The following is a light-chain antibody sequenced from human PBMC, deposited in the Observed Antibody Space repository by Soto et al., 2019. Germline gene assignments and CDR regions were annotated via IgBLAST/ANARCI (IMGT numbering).Light chain of an antibody. CDR2: GNS. Sequence: QSVLTQPPSVSGAPGQRVTISCTGRRSNIGAGYDVHWYQQLPGTAPKLLIYGNSNRPSGVPDRFSGSKSGTSASLAITGLQAEDEADYYCQSYDSSLSGSVVFGGGTKVTVL. CDR1: RSNIGAGYD. J-gene: IGLJ2*01. V-gene: IGLV1-40*01. CDR3: QSYDSSLSGSVV.